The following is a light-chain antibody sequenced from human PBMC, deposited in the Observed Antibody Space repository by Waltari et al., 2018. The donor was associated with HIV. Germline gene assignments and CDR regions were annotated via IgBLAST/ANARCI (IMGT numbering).Light chain of an antibody. CDR1: SSNIGRNT. V-gene: IGLV1-44*01. CDR3: ATWDDSLNGRV. Sequence: QSMLTQPPSASGTPGQRVTISCSGSSSNIGRNTVNWYQQLPGTAPKLLIYSSNHRPSGVPDRFSGSKSGTSASLAISGLQSEDEADYYCATWDDSLNGRVFSGGTKLTVL. J-gene: IGLJ3*02. CDR2: SSN.